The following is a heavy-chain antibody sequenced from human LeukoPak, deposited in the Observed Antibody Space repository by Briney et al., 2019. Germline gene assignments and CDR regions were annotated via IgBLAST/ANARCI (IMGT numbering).Heavy chain of an antibody. CDR1: GFTFSSYG. CDR3: ATGGDYGDPFDY. J-gene: IGHJ4*02. Sequence: GGSLRLSCAASGFTFSSYGMHWVRQAPGKGLEWVAVISYDGSNKYYADSVKGRFTISRDNSKNTLYLQMNSLRAEDTAVYYCATGGDYGDPFDYWGQGTLVTVSS. V-gene: IGHV3-30*03. D-gene: IGHD4-17*01. CDR2: ISYDGSNK.